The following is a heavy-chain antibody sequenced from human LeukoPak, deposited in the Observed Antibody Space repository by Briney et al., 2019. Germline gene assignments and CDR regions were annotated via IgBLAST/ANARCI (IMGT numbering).Heavy chain of an antibody. CDR1: GGNFSSFV. Sequence: SVKVSCKASGGNFSSFVISWVRQAPGQGLEWMGGIIPIFGTANYAQKFQGRVTITTDESTSTAYMELSSLRSEDTAVYYCARGASDPTFDYWGQGTLVTVSS. J-gene: IGHJ4*02. V-gene: IGHV1-69*05. CDR3: ARGASDPTFDY. CDR2: IIPIFGTA.